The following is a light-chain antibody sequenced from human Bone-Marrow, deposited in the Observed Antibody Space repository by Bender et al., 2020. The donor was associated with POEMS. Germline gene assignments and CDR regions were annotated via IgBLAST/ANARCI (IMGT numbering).Light chain of an antibody. CDR1: SSNIGTNP. CDR3: AAWEDSLNGWV. V-gene: IGLV1-44*01. J-gene: IGLJ3*02. Sequence: QSVLTQPPSASGTPGQRVTTSCSGSSSNIGTNPVNWYQQLPGPAPKLLIYINNQRPSGVPDRFSGSKSGTSASLALRGLQSADEADYYCAAWEDSLNGWVFGGGTKLTVL. CDR2: INN.